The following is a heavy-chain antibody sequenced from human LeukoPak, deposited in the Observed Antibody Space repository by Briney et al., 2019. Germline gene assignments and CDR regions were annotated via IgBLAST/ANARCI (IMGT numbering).Heavy chain of an antibody. CDR3: ARALASSSWYVKLWGDYYGMDV. CDR1: GGPFSGHY. D-gene: IGHD6-13*01. CDR2: LNHSGST. J-gene: IGHJ6*02. V-gene: IGHV4-34*01. Sequence: PSETLSLTCAVYGGPFSGHYWRWIRQPPGKGLEWIVELNHSGSTNYNPSLKSRVYRSINTSKTQFSLKVSSVTAADTAVYYCARALASSSWYVKLWGDYYGMDVWGQGTTVTVSS.